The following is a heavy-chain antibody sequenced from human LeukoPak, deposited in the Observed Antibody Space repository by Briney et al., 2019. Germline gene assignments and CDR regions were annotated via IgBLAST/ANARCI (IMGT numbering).Heavy chain of an antibody. CDR2: INAGNGNT. CDR1: GYTFTSYA. D-gene: IGHD2-15*01. Sequence: GASVKVSCKASGYTFTSYAMHWVRQAPGQRLEWMGWINAGNGNTKYSQEFQGRVTITRDTSASTAYMELSSLRSEDMAVYYCARGTYCSGGSCYSFDYWGQGTLVTVPS. J-gene: IGHJ4*02. V-gene: IGHV1-3*03. CDR3: ARGTYCSGGSCYSFDY.